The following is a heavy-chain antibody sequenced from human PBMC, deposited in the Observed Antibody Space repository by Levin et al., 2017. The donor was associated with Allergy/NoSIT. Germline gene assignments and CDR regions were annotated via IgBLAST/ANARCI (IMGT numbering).Heavy chain of an antibody. CDR2: ISGSGGST. CDR3: AKGYSSYGIYYFDY. Sequence: SCAASGFTFSSYAMSWVRQAPGKGLEWVSAISGSGGSTYYADSVKGRFTISRDNSKNTLYLQMNSLRAEDTAVYYCAKGYSSYGIYYFDYWGQGTLVTVSS. J-gene: IGHJ4*02. V-gene: IGHV3-23*01. CDR1: GFTFSSYA. D-gene: IGHD5-18*01.